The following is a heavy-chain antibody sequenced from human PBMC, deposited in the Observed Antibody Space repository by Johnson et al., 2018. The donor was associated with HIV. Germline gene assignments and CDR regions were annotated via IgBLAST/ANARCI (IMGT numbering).Heavy chain of an antibody. V-gene: IGHV3-7*05. D-gene: IGHD5-18*01. CDR2: IKQDGSEK. Sequence: VQLVESGGGFVQPGGSLRLSCAASGFSFSSYWMTWVRQAPGKGLEWVASIKQDGSEKYYVDSVKGRFTISRDNAKNSLYLQLNSLRAEDTAVYYCARARVGYSFAGWGTDAFDIWGQGTMVTVSS. CDR1: GFSFSSYW. J-gene: IGHJ3*02. CDR3: ARARVGYSFAGWGTDAFDI.